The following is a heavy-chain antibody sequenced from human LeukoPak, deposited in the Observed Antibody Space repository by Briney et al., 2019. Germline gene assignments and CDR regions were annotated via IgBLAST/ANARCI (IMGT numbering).Heavy chain of an antibody. V-gene: IGHV3-48*01. CDR1: GFTFSSYS. D-gene: IGHD6-6*01. CDR2: ISSSSSTI. Sequence: GGSLRLSCAASGFTFSSYSMNWVRRAPGKGLEWVSYISSSSSTIYYADSVKGRFTISRDNSKNTLFLQMGSLRAEDMAVYYCARGGSIAARPIDYWGQGTPVTVSS. CDR3: ARGGSIAARPIDY. J-gene: IGHJ4*02.